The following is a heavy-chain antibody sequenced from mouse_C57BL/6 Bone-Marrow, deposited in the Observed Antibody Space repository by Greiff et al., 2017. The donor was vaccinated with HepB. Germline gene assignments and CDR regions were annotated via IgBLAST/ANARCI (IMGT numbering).Heavy chain of an antibody. J-gene: IGHJ2*01. Sequence: VQLQQSGAELARPGASVKLSCKASGYTFTSYGISWVKQRTGQGLEWIGEIYPRSGNTYYNEKFKGKATLTADKSSSTAYMELRSLTSEDSAVYVCERWVPYYYGSSCDYFDYWGQGTTLTVSS. CDR2: IYPRSGNT. D-gene: IGHD1-1*01. CDR3: ERWVPYYYGSSCDYFDY. CDR1: GYTFTSYG. V-gene: IGHV1-81*01.